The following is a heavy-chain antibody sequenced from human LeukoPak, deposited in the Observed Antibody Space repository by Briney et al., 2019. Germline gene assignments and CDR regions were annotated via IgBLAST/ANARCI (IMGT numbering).Heavy chain of an antibody. V-gene: IGHV3-30*04. CDR2: ISYDGSNK. Sequence: GGSLRLSCAASGFTFSSYAMRWVRQAPGKGLEWGAVISYDGSNKYYADSVKGRFTISRDNSKNTLYLQMNSLGDEDPAVYYCARDDLRDVWGHMVLDPWGQGTLVTVSS. D-gene: IGHD3-16*01. CDR3: ARDDLRDVWGHMVLDP. CDR1: GFTFSSYA. J-gene: IGHJ5*02.